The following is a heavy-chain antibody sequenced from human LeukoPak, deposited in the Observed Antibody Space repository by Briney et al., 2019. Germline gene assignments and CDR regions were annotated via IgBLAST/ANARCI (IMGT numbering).Heavy chain of an antibody. CDR2: IDYSGNT. D-gene: IGHD3-10*01. V-gene: IGHV4-39*07. CDR3: EGSGNYNAAFDI. Sequence: SETLSLTCTASGDASSRSRYYWGWIRQSPGKGLEWIGSIDYSGNTDYNPSLKSRVSLSVDTSKKQFSLKLNSVTAADTAVYYCEGSGNYNAAFDIWGQGTMVTVSS. CDR1: GDASSRSRYY. J-gene: IGHJ3*02.